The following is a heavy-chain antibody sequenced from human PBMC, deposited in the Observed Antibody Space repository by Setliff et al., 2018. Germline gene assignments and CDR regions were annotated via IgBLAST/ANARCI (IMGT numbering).Heavy chain of an antibody. D-gene: IGHD3-3*01. CDR2: INPNSGNT. V-gene: IGHV1-8*02. CDR3: AGTYYNFWSALDYYYYGMDV. J-gene: IGHJ6*02. CDR1: GYTFSTYG. Sequence: GASVKVSCKDSGYTFSTYGISWVRQAPGQGLEWMGWINPNSGNTGYAQNFQGRATMTRDTSISTAYMELSRLRSDDTAVYYCAGTYYNFWSALDYYYYGMDVWGQGTTVTVSS.